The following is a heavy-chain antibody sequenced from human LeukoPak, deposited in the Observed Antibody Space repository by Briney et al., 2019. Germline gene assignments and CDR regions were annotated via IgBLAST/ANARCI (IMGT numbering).Heavy chain of an antibody. Sequence: GGSLRLSCAASGFTFSTYAMSWVRQAPGKGLEWVSAISGSDHSTYYADSVKGRFTIYRDNFRNTLFLQMNSLRAEDSAVYYCAREALGHSYGDHWGQGTLVTVSS. V-gene: IGHV3-23*01. CDR1: GFTFSTYA. CDR2: ISGSDHST. D-gene: IGHD5-18*01. CDR3: AREALGHSYGDH. J-gene: IGHJ4*02.